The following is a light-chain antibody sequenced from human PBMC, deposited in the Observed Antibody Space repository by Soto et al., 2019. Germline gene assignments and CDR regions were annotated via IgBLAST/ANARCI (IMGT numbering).Light chain of an antibody. CDR1: NIGSES. CDR2: DDS. J-gene: IGLJ1*01. CDR3: QLWSSSSDYYV. V-gene: IGLV3-21*02. Sequence: SYELTQPPSVTVAPGQTATITCGGDNIGSESVHWYQQKPGQAPVLVAYDDSDRPSGIPERFSGSNSGNTATLTISRAEAGDEADYYCQLWSSSSDYYVFGPGTKVTVL.